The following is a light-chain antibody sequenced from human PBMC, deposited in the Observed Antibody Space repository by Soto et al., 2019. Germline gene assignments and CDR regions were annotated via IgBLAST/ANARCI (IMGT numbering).Light chain of an antibody. CDR2: AAS. Sequence: DIQMTQSPSSLSASLGDRVTITCRASQNINNYLNWYQQKPGTAPKLLIYAASSLQSGVPSRFSGNGSGTDFTLTISSLQPEDFATYYCQQSHSPPLTFGGGTKVEIK. V-gene: IGKV1-39*01. CDR3: QQSHSPPLT. CDR1: QNINNY. J-gene: IGKJ4*01.